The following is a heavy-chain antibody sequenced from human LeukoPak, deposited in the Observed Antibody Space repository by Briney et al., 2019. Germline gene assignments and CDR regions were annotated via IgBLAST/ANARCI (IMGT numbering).Heavy chain of an antibody. CDR1: GFTFSSYA. J-gene: IGHJ3*02. CDR3: ARDSNPGDRGAYYDAFDI. D-gene: IGHD4-17*01. Sequence: GGSLRLSCAASGFTFSSYAMSWVRQAPGKGLEWISGISGSGGATHYADSVKGRFTISRDNSRNTLYLQLNSLRVEDTAVYYCARDSNPGDRGAYYDAFDIWGQGTMVTVSS. V-gene: IGHV3-23*01. CDR2: ISGSGGAT.